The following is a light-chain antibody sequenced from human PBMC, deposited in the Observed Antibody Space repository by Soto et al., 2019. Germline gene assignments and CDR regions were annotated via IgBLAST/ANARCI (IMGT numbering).Light chain of an antibody. CDR1: NIGSKS. CDR2: YDS. V-gene: IGLV3-21*04. Sequence: SYELTQPPSVSLAPGQTASITCGGDNIGSKSVHWYQQKPGQAHIVVIYYDSDRPSGIPERFAGSNSGNTATLTISRVEAGYEADYYCQVWDSSSDHVIFGGGAKLTVL. CDR3: QVWDSSSDHVI. J-gene: IGLJ2*01.